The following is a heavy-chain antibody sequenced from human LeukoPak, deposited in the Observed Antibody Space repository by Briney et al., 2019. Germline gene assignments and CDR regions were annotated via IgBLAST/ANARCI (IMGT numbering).Heavy chain of an antibody. CDR1: GYTFTTYG. V-gene: IGHV1-18*01. D-gene: IGHD3-16*01. Sequence: AASVKVSCKTSGYTFTTYGISWVRQAPGQGLEWMGWISACNGNTNYAQKLQGRVTMTTDASTSTAYMELRSLRSDDTAVYYCARDRGNYASSDPLDYWGQGTLVTVSS. CDR2: ISACNGNT. CDR3: ARDRGNYASSDPLDY. J-gene: IGHJ4*02.